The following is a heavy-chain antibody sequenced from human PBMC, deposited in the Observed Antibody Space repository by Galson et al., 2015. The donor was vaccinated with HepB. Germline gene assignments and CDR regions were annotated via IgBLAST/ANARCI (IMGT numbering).Heavy chain of an antibody. CDR3: ARDRHYYDSSGSPDYYGMDV. CDR2: ISGSSSYI. Sequence: SLRLSCAASGFTFSSYSMNWVRQAPGKGLEWVSSISGSSSYIYYADSVKGRFTISRDNAKNSLYLQMNSLRAEDTAVYYCARDRHYYDSSGSPDYYGMDVWGQGTTVTVSS. V-gene: IGHV3-21*01. D-gene: IGHD3-22*01. CDR1: GFTFSSYS. J-gene: IGHJ6*02.